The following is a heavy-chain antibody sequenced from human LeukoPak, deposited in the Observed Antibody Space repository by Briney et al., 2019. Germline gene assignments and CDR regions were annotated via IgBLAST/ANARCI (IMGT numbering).Heavy chain of an antibody. CDR3: AKRGVVIRVILVGFHKEAYYFDS. CDR2: ISDSGGTT. CDR1: GITLSNYG. J-gene: IGHJ4*02. Sequence: GGSLRLPCAVSGITLSNYGMSWVRQAPGKGLEWVAGISDSGGTTSYADSVKGRFTISRDNPKNTLYLQMNSLRAEDTAVYFCAKRGVVIRVILVGFHKEAYYFDSWGQGALVTASS. V-gene: IGHV3-23*01. D-gene: IGHD3-22*01.